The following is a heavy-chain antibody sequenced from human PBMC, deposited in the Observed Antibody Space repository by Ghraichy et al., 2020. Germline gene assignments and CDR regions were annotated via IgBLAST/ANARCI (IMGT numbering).Heavy chain of an antibody. CDR1: GYSFTSYD. Sequence: ASVKVSCRTSGYSFTSYDMHWVRQAPGQGLEWMGWINADNGDTKYSQKFQGRVAMTRDISATTVYMEMTGLKYEDTAVYFCARDFYNNKLSDLDYWGKGTLVTVSS. D-gene: IGHD1-1*01. CDR3: ARDFYNNKLSDLDY. V-gene: IGHV1-3*01. J-gene: IGHJ4*02. CDR2: INADNGDT.